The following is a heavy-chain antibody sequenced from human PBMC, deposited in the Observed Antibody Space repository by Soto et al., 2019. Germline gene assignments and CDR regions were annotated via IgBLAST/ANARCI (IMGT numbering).Heavy chain of an antibody. CDR1: GGSISSGGYY. Sequence: QVQLQESGPGLVKPSQTLSLTCTVSGGSISSGGYYWSWIRQHPGKVLEWIGYIYYSGSTYYNPSLKSRVTISVDTSKNQFSLKLSSVTAADTAVYYCARGVSSSWFHFDYWGQGTLVTVSS. CDR3: ARGVSSSWFHFDY. D-gene: IGHD6-13*01. CDR2: IYYSGST. J-gene: IGHJ4*02. V-gene: IGHV4-31*03.